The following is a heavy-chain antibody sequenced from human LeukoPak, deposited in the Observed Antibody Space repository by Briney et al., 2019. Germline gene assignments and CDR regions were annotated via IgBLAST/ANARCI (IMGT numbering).Heavy chain of an antibody. CDR1: GFTFDDYA. CDR3: AKVRLGGAKGYFDY. CDR2: ISGDGGST. D-gene: IGHD1-26*01. V-gene: IGHV3-43*02. Sequence: GGSLRLSCAASGFTFDDYAMHWVRQAPGKGLEWVSLISGDGGSTYYADSVKGRFTISRDNSKNSLYLQMNSLRTEDAALYYCAKVRLGGAKGYFDYWGQGTLVTVS. J-gene: IGHJ4*02.